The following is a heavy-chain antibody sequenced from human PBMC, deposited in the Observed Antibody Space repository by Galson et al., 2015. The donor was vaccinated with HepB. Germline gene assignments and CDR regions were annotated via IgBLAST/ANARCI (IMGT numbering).Heavy chain of an antibody. CDR2: IRYDGSNK. CDR1: GFTFSSYG. V-gene: IGHV3-30*02. D-gene: IGHD6-19*01. Sequence: SLRLSCAASGFTFSSYGMHWVRQAPGKGLEWVAFIRYDGSNKYYADSVKGRFTISRDNSKNTLYLQMNSLRAEDTAVYYCAKDASSGWLLDYWGQGTLVTVSS. CDR3: AKDASSGWLLDY. J-gene: IGHJ4*02.